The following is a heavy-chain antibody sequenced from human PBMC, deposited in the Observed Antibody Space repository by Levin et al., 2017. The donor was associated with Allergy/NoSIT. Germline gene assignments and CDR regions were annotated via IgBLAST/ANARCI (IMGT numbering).Heavy chain of an antibody. D-gene: IGHD3-10*01. V-gene: IGHV3-7*01. CDR3: TRNRGGDF. CDR2: INQDGSEK. J-gene: IGHJ4*02. CDR1: GFTITNYW. Sequence: GESLKISCVASGFTITNYWMSWVRQAPGKGLEWVANINQDGSEKHYVESVKGRFTISRDSAKNSLYLQMNSLRGEDTALYYCTRNRGGDFWGQGTLVTVSS.